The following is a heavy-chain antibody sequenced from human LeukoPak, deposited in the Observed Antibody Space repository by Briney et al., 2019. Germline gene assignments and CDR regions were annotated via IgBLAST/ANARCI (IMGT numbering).Heavy chain of an antibody. J-gene: IGHJ3*02. CDR2: IIPIFGTA. Sequence: SVKVSCKASGGTFSSYAISWVRQAPGQGREWMGGIIPIFGTANYAQKFQGRVTITADESTSTAYMELSSLRSEDTAVDYCARARDIAAAGYAFDIWGQGTMVTVSS. CDR3: ARARDIAAAGYAFDI. D-gene: IGHD6-13*01. V-gene: IGHV1-69*13. CDR1: GGTFSSYA.